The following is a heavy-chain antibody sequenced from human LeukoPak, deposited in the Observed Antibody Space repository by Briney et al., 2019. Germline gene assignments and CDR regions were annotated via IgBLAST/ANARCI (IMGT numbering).Heavy chain of an antibody. D-gene: IGHD1-26*01. CDR2: INYSGST. CDR3: ARTPTESLWFDP. V-gene: IGHV4-59*01. Sequence: SETLSLTCTVSGGSISSYYWSWIRQPPGKGLEWIGYINYSGSTNYNPSLKSRVTISVDTSKNQFSLKLSSVTAADTAVYYCARTPTESLWFDPWGQGTLVTVSS. CDR1: GGSISSYY. J-gene: IGHJ5*02.